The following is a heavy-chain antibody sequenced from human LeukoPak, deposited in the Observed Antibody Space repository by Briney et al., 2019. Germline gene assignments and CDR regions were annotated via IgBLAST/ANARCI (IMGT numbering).Heavy chain of an antibody. D-gene: IGHD3-10*01. CDR1: GFTFSNAW. CDR2: IKSKTDGGTT. CDR3: TTDHTPLLWFGELLGVPSLYFDY. Sequence: AGGSLRLSCAASGFTFSNAWMSWVRQAPGKGLEWVGRIKSKTDGGTTDYAAPVKGRFTISRDDSKNTLYLQMNSLKTEDTAVYYCTTDHTPLLWFGELLGVPSLYFDYWGQGTLVTVSS. J-gene: IGHJ4*02. V-gene: IGHV3-15*01.